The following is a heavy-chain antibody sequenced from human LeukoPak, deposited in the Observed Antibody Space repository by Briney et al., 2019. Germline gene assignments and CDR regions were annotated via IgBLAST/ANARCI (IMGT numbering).Heavy chain of an antibody. V-gene: IGHV4-59*08. D-gene: IGHD2-15*01. J-gene: IGHJ3*02. Sequence: SETLSLTCTVSGGSTSSYYWSWIRQPPGKGLEWIGYIYYSGSTNYNPSLKSRVTISVDTSKNQFSLKLSSVTAADTAVYYCARARSPDAFDIWGQGTMVTVSS. CDR1: GGSTSSYY. CDR2: IYYSGST. CDR3: ARARSPDAFDI.